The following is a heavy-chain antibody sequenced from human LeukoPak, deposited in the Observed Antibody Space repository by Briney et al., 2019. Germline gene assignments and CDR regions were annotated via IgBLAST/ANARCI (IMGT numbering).Heavy chain of an antibody. J-gene: IGHJ4*02. V-gene: IGHV3-7*01. CDR3: ARESRPEGRLIDFDF. CDR1: GFTFKKYW. Sequence: GGSLRLSCAVTGFTFKKYWMSWVRQAPGKGLEWVADINQDESEKHYVDSMRGRIAISRDDAENSLYLQINNLRVEDTAFYYCARESRPEGRLIDFDFWGQGTLVTVSS. CDR2: INQDESEK. D-gene: IGHD1-14*01.